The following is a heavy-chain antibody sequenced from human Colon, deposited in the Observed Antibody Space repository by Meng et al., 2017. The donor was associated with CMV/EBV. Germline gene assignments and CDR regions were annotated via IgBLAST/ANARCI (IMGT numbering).Heavy chain of an antibody. D-gene: IGHD1-14*01. CDR3: ARRLGTGVGVLGSLGY. CDR2: ISGGDDTT. J-gene: IGHJ4*02. CDR1: GFDFSTYP. Sequence: EVQLVESGGGLVKPGGSLRLSCAASGFDFSTYPMNWVRQAPGKGLEWVSAISGGDDTTYYADSAKGRFTISTDNSKNTVYLQMSSLRAEDTAVYYCARRLGTGVGVLGSLGYWGQGTLVTVSS. V-gene: IGHV3-23*04.